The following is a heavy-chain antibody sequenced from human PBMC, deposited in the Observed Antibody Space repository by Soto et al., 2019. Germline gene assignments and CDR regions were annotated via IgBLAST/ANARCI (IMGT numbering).Heavy chain of an antibody. J-gene: IGHJ3*02. CDR3: AKEMVTFGGVIPKAFDI. CDR2: ISGSGGST. Sequence: HPGGSLRLSCAASGFTFSSYAMSWVRQAPGKGLEWVSAISGSGGSTYYADSVKGRFTISRDNSKNTLYLQMNSLRAEDTAVYYCAKEMVTFGGVIPKAFDIWGQGTMVTVSS. V-gene: IGHV3-23*01. CDR1: GFTFSSYA. D-gene: IGHD3-16*02.